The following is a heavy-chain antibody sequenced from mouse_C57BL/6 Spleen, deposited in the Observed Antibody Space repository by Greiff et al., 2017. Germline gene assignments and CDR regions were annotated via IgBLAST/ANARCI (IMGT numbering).Heavy chain of an antibody. CDR1: GFTFSSYA. J-gene: IGHJ3*01. Sequence: EVKLVESGGGLVKPGGSLKLSCAASGFTFSSYAMSWVRQTPEKRLEWVATISDGGSYTYYPDNVKGRFTISRDNAKNNLYLQMSHLKSEDTAMYYCARVGDYEAYWGQGTLVTVSA. CDR2: ISDGGSYT. CDR3: ARVGDYEAY. V-gene: IGHV5-4*03. D-gene: IGHD2-4*01.